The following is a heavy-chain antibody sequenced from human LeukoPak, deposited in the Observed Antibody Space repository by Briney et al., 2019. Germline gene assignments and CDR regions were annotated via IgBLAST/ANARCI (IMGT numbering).Heavy chain of an antibody. CDR3: ARGGGYGDY. CDR2: IYYSGST. Sequence: PSETLSLTCTVSGGSISSFYWSWIRQPPGKGLEWIGYIYYSGSTNYNPSLKSRVTISIDMSKNQFSLKLSSVAAADTAVYYCARGGGYGDYWGQGTLVTVSS. D-gene: IGHD5-12*01. V-gene: IGHV4-59*01. J-gene: IGHJ4*02. CDR1: GGSISSFY.